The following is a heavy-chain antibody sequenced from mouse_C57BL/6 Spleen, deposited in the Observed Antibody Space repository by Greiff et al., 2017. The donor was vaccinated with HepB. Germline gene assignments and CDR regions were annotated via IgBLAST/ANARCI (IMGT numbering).Heavy chain of an antibody. V-gene: IGHV2-6-1*01. CDR2: IWSDGST. CDR3: ARHYYDYDGEGYAMDY. Sequence: VQRVESGPGLVAPSQSLSITCTVSGFSLTSYGVHWVRQPPGKGLEWLVVIWSDGSTTYNSALKSRLSISKDNSKSQVFLKMNSLQTDDTAMYYCARHYYDYDGEGYAMDYWGQGTSVTVSS. D-gene: IGHD2-4*01. J-gene: IGHJ4*01. CDR1: GFSLTSYG.